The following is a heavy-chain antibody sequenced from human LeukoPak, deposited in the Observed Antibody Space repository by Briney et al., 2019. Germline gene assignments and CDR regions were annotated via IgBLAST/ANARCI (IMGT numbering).Heavy chain of an antibody. CDR2: IYYSGST. D-gene: IGHD4-11*01. CDR1: GGSISSGGYY. V-gene: IGHV4-31*03. CDR3: ARSRGFGYSNYGSPFGY. J-gene: IGHJ4*02. Sequence: SGPGLVKPSQTLSLTCTVSGGSISSGGYYWSWIRQHPGKGLEWIVYIYYSGSTYYNPSLKSRVTISVDTSKNQFSLKLSSVTAADTAVYYCARSRGFGYSNYGSPFGYWGQGTLVTVSS.